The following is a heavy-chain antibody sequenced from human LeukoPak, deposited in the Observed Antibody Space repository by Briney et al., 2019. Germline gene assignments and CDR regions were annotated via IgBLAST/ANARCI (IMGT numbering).Heavy chain of an antibody. J-gene: IGHJ4*02. V-gene: IGHV3-30-3*01. CDR2: ISYDGSNK. CDR1: GFTFSSYA. CDR3: ARDPIVVVPAAMIGGSGSYIGYYFDY. D-gene: IGHD2-2*01. Sequence: GGSLRLSCAASGFTFSSYAMHLVRQAPGKGLEWVAVISYDGSNKYYADSVKGRFTISRDNSKNTLYLQMNSLRAEDTAVYYCARDPIVVVPAAMIGGSGSYIGYYFDYWGQGTLVTVSS.